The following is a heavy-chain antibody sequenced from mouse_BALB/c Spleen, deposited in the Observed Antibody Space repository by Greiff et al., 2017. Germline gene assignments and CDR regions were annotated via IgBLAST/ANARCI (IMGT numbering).Heavy chain of an antibody. CDR2: ISSGGSYT. CDR3: TRDTGIYGD. CDR1: GFTFSSYT. J-gene: IGHJ3*01. V-gene: IGHV5-6-4*01. D-gene: IGHD1-1*02. Sequence: EVKLVESGGGLVKPGGSLKLSCAASGFTFSSYTMSWVRQTPEKRLEWVATISSGGSYTYYPDSVKGRFTISRDNAKNTLYLQMSSLKSEDTAMYYCTRDTGIYGDWGQGTLVTVSA.